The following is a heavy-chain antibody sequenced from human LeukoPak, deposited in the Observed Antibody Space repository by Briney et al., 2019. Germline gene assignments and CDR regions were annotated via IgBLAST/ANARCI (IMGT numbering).Heavy chain of an antibody. CDR1: GGSISSGVYY. J-gene: IGHJ4*02. V-gene: IGHV4-30-4*01. Sequence: PSETLSLTCTVSGGSISSGVYYWSWIRQPPGKGLEWIGYIYYSGSTYYNPSLKSRVTISVDTSKNQFSLKLSSVTAADTAVYYCARDWVRGAYRFDYWGQGTLVTVSS. CDR2: IYYSGST. CDR3: ARDWVRGAYRFDY. D-gene: IGHD3-10*01.